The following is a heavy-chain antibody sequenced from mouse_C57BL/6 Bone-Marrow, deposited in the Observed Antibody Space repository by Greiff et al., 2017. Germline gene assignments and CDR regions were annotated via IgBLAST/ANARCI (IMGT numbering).Heavy chain of an antibody. CDR3: ARWAAY. CDR2: IDPSDSYT. CDR1: GYTFTSYW. Sequence: QVQLQQPGAELVRPGTSVKLSCKASGYTFTSYWMPWVRQRPGQGLEWIGVIDPSDSYTNYNQKFKGKATLTVDTSSSTAYMQLSSLTSEDSAVYYCARWAAYWGQGTLVTVSA. V-gene: IGHV1-59*01. J-gene: IGHJ3*01.